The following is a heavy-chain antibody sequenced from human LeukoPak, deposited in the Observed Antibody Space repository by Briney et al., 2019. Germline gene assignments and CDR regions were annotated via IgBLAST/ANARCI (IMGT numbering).Heavy chain of an antibody. Sequence: ASVKVSCKASGYTFTSYYMHWVRQAPGQGLEWMGIINPSGGSTSDAQKFQGRVTMTRDTSTSTVYMELSSLRSEDTAVYYCARDPVTIFGVNYYMDVWGKGTTVTVSS. CDR3: ARDPVTIFGVNYYMDV. CDR1: GYTFTSYY. V-gene: IGHV1-46*01. D-gene: IGHD3-3*01. J-gene: IGHJ6*03. CDR2: INPSGGST.